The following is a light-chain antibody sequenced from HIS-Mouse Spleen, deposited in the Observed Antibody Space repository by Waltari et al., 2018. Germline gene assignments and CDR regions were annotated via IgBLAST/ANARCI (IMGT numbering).Light chain of an antibody. Sequence: QSALTQPASVSGSPGRSITISCTGTSRAGGSYNLGSWYQQHPGKAPKLLIFEGSKRPSGVSNRFSGSKSGNTASLTISGLQAEDEADYYCCSYAGSSTYWVFGGGTKLTVL. J-gene: IGLJ3*02. V-gene: IGLV2-23*01. CDR1: SRAGGSYNL. CDR2: EGS. CDR3: CSYAGSSTYWV.